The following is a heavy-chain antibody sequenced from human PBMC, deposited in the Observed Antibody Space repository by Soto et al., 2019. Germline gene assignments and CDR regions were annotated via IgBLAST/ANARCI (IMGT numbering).Heavy chain of an antibody. CDR3: AIATGGWY. D-gene: IGHD2-21*01. Sequence: EVPLLESGGGLAQSGESLRLSCVASGFTFNAHAMYWIRQAPGKGLEWVSTTSASGSSIDYADSVKGRFTISSGNSKDTRFLLLKRVRAEGAAVYYCAIATGGWYWGQGALVTVSS. CDR1: GFTFNAHA. CDR2: TSASGSSI. V-gene: IGHV3-23*01. J-gene: IGHJ4*02.